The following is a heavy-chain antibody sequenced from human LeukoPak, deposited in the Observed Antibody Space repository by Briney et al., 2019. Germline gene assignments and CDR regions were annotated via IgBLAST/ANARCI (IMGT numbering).Heavy chain of an antibody. CDR1: RDSVSSNGAA. V-gene: IGHV6-1*01. D-gene: IGHD6-19*01. CDR2: TYYRSKWYN. CDR3: AKLGDSST. Sequence: SQTLSLTCAISRDSVSSNGAAWSWIRQSPSRGLEWLGRTYYRSKWYNDYAVSVKSRIIINPDTSKNQFSLQLNSVTPEDTAVYYCAKLGDSSTWGQGTLVTVSS. J-gene: IGHJ5*02.